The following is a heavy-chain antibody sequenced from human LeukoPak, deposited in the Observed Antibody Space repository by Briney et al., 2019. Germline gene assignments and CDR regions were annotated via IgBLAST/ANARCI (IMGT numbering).Heavy chain of an antibody. J-gene: IGHJ3*02. Sequence: GGSLRLSCAASGFSFSSDGMSWVRQAPGKGLEWVSGISDSGDSTYYADSVKGRFTISRDISKNTLFLQMNSLRAEDTAVYYCAKIQGWFNAAFHIGGQGTMVTVSS. D-gene: IGHD6-19*01. CDR2: ISDSGDST. CDR1: GFSFSSDG. V-gene: IGHV3-23*01. CDR3: AKIQGWFNAAFHI.